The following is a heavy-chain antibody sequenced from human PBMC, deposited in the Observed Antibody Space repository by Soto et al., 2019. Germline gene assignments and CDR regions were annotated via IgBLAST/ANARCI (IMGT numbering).Heavy chain of an antibody. CDR2: ISRTGDSA. D-gene: IGHD3-22*01. CDR3: AQGPDVSGYYHNWFDY. Sequence: EVHLLESGGALVQPGGSLTLSCAASGFSFSDYAMSWVRQAPGKGLEWVSSISRTGDSAYYADSVKGRFAISRARSKNRLSLQMTSLRVEDTAVYYCAQGPDVSGYYHNWFDYWGQGALITVSS. V-gene: IGHV3-23*01. J-gene: IGHJ5*01. CDR1: GFSFSDYA.